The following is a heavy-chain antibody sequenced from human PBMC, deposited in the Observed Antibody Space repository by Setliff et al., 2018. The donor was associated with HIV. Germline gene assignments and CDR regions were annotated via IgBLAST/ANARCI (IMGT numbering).Heavy chain of an antibody. Sequence: LRLSCAASGFTFSDFWMYWVRQAPGKGLEWVANISPEGNKKYYVGSVKGRFTSSRDNAKSSLFLQMNSLKAEDTAVYYCSRDDISGQWLLGYWGQGALVTVS. CDR3: SRDDISGQWLLGY. D-gene: IGHD5-12*01. V-gene: IGHV3-7*01. CDR2: ISPEGNKK. CDR1: GFTFSDFW. J-gene: IGHJ4*02.